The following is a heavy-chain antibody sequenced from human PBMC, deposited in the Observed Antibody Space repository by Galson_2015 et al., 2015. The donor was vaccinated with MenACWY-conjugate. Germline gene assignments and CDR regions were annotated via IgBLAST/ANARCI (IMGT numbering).Heavy chain of an antibody. CDR1: GFIFNNYW. V-gene: IGHV3-74*01. Sequence: SLRLSCAASGFIFNNYWMHWVRQPPGKGLEWISYIKADGSFSNYADSGKGRFTISTDNAKNMVYLQMDGLGDEDTAAYFCARDNNWSFDSWGQGTLVTVPS. CDR3: ARDNNWSFDS. D-gene: IGHD1-1*01. CDR2: IKADGSFS. J-gene: IGHJ4*02.